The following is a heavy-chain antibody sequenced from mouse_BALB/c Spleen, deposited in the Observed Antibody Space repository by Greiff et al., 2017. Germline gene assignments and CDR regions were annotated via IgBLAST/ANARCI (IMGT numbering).Heavy chain of an antibody. J-gene: IGHJ3*01. Sequence: QVQLKESGPGLVAPSQSLSITCTVSGFSLSSYSVHWVRQPPGKGLEWLGIIWGGGSTDDNSAFKSILSISKDNSKSQVFLKMNSLQTDDTAMYYYAIYGNSCAYWGQGTLVTVSA. V-gene: IGHV2-6-4*01. CDR1: GFSLSSYS. D-gene: IGHD2-1*01. CDR2: IWGGGST. CDR3: AIYGNSCAY.